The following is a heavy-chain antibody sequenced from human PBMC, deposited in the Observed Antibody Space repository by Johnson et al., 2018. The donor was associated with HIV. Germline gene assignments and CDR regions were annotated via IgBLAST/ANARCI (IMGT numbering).Heavy chain of an antibody. J-gene: IGHJ3*02. D-gene: IGHD6-13*01. CDR3: AKVLTSSTSWLDDAFDI. Sequence: VQLVESGGGVVRPGGSLRLSCAASGFTFDDYGMSWVRQAPGKGLAWVSGVNWNGDSTGYADSVKGRFTISRDNAKSSLYLQMNSLRAGDTAVYYCAKVLTSSTSWLDDAFDICGQGTMVTVSS. V-gene: IGHV3-20*04. CDR1: GFTFDDYG. CDR2: VNWNGDST.